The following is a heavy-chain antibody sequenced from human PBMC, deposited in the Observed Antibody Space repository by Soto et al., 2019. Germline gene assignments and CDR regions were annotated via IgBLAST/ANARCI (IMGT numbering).Heavy chain of an antibody. Sequence: PSQTLSLTCAISGDSVSSNSAVWNWIRQSPSGGLEWLGRTYYRSKWYNDYAVSVKSRITINPDTYNNQFSLQLNSVTPDDTAVYYCARLVGNSWLDSWGQGTLVTVSS. CDR3: ARLVGNSWLDS. V-gene: IGHV6-1*01. D-gene: IGHD2-2*01. CDR2: TYYRSKWYN. J-gene: IGHJ5*01. CDR1: GDSVSSNSAV.